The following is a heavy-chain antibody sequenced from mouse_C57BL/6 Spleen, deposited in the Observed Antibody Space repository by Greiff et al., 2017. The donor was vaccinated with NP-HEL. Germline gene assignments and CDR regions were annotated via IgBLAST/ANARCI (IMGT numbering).Heavy chain of an antibody. CDR1: GYSFTSYW. J-gene: IGHJ2*01. CDR3: ARYYDYDGLDFDY. V-gene: IGHV1-69*01. D-gene: IGHD2-4*01. CDR2: IDPSDSYT. Sequence: QVQLQQPGAELVMPGASVKLSCKASGYSFTSYWMHWVKQRPGQGLEWIGEIDPSDSYTNYNQKFKGKSTLTVDKSSSTAYMQLSSLTSEDSAVYYCARYYDYDGLDFDYWGQGTTLTVSS.